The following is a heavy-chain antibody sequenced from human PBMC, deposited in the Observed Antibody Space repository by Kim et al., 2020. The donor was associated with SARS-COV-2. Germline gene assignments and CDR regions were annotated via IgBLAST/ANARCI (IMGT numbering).Heavy chain of an antibody. J-gene: IGHJ6*02. Sequence: GGSLRLSCAASGFTFDDYAMHWVRQAPGKGLEWVSGFSWNSGSIGYADSVKGRFTISRDNAKNSLYLQMNSLRAEDTALYYCAKDKGTYGSGPNNHYYYYGMDVWGQGTTVTVSS. CDR3: AKDKGTYGSGPNNHYYYYGMDV. CDR1: GFTFDDYA. CDR2: FSWNSGSI. D-gene: IGHD3-10*01. V-gene: IGHV3-9*01.